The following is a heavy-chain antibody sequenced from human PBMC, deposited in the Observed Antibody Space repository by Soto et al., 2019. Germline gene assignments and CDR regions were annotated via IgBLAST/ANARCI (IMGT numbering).Heavy chain of an antibody. CDR2: INPSGGST. V-gene: IGHV1-46*03. J-gene: IGHJ4*02. Sequence: QVQLVQSGAEVKKPGASVKVSCKASGYTFTSYYMHWVRQAPGQGLEWMGIINPSGGSTSYAQKFQGRVTMTRDTSTSTVYIELSSLRSEDTAVYYCARGRGPDCRGGSCYFSWGQGTLFTVSS. D-gene: IGHD2-15*01. CDR1: GYTFTSYY. CDR3: ARGRGPDCRGGSCYFS.